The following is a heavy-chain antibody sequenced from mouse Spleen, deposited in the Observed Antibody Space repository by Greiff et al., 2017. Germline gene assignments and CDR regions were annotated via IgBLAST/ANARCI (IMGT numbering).Heavy chain of an antibody. D-gene: IGHD2-4*01. V-gene: IGHV1-54*01. J-gene: IGHJ2*01. CDR1: GYAFTNYL. CDR2: INPGSGGT. CDR3: AREGDYDYDFDY. Sequence: QVQLKESGAELVRPGTSVKVSCKASGYAFTNYLIEWVKQRPGQGLEWIGVINPGSGGTNYNEKFKGKATLTADKSSSTAYMQLSSLTSDDSAVYFCAREGDYDYDFDYWGQGTTLTVSS.